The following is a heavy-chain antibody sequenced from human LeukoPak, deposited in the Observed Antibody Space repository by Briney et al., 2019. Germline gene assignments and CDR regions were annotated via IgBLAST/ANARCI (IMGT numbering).Heavy chain of an antibody. CDR1: GGSFSGYY. CDR3: ARGSSFDP. Sequence: PSETLSLTCAVYGGSFSGYYWSWIRQPPGKGLEWIGEINHSGSTNYNPSLKSRVTISVDTSKNQFSLRLSSVTAADTAVYYCARGSSFDPWGQGTLVTVSS. V-gene: IGHV4-34*01. J-gene: IGHJ5*02. CDR2: INHSGST.